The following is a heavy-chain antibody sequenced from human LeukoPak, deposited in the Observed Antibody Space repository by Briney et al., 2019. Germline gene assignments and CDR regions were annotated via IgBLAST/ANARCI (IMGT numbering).Heavy chain of an antibody. J-gene: IGHJ4*02. CDR2: ISSSGSTI. D-gene: IGHD3-9*01. CDR1: GFTFSDYY. Sequence: GGSLRLSCAASGFTFSDYYMSWIRQAPGKGLEWVSYISSSGSTIYYADSVKGRFTISRDNSKNTLYLQMNSLRAEDTAVYYCARGPEVLRYFDWLIYWGQGTLVTVSS. V-gene: IGHV3-11*04. CDR3: ARGPEVLRYFDWLIY.